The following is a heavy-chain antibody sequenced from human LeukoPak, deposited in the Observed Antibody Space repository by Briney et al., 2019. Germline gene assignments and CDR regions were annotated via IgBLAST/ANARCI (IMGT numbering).Heavy chain of an antibody. CDR2: MYYTEAT. V-gene: IGHV4-39*01. CDR1: GGSISSGTYY. J-gene: IGHJ4*02. D-gene: IGHD3-3*01. CDR3: AGTDFFYFDY. Sequence: SETLSLTCTVSGGSISSGTYYWGWVRQPPGKGLEWIGSMYYTEATYYNPSLKSRVTISVGTSNNQFSLKLSSVTAADTAVYYCAGTDFFYFDYWGQGTLVTVSS.